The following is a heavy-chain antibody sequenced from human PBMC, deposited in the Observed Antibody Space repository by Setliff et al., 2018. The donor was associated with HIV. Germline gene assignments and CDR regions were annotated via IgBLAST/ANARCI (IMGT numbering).Heavy chain of an antibody. Sequence: PSETLSLTCAVYGESFSGYYWSWIRQHPGKGLEWIGYIYHSGSTFYNPSLQSRAAISVDGSKYHLSLKLFSVTAADTAAYYCARVGSYFFGSRGSSFKYFYYYMDVWGKGITVTVSS. CDR3: ARVGSYFFGSRGSSFKYFYYYMDV. D-gene: IGHD3-22*01. J-gene: IGHJ6*03. V-gene: IGHV4-34*01. CDR1: GESFSGYY. CDR2: IYHSGST.